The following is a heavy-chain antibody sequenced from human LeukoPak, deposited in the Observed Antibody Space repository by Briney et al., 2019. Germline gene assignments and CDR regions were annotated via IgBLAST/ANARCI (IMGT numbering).Heavy chain of an antibody. Sequence: PGGSLRLSCAASGFTVSTNYMSWVRQAPGRGLEWVSAIYSGGTTFYADSVKGRITISRDNSKSTSYLHLSGLRVEDTAVYYCVKDGVSYNRRWDWFDPWGQGTLVAVSS. CDR1: GFTVSTNY. D-gene: IGHD3-10*01. V-gene: IGHV3-53*01. CDR3: VKDGVSYNRRWDWFDP. J-gene: IGHJ5*02. CDR2: IYSGGTT.